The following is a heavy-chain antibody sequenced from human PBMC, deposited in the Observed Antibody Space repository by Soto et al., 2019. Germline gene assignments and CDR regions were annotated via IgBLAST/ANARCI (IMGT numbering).Heavy chain of an antibody. V-gene: IGHV4-34*10. CDR2: VHHTGTS. D-gene: IGHD6-13*01. J-gene: IGHJ6*02. CDR3: ARRKDSSRYFYGMDV. Sequence: WTCIRLTPGQGLEWIGEVHHTGTSYYNPSLKSRLAVSVDTSKSQVSLTLTSVTAMDTGIYYCARRKDSSRYFYGMDVWGQGTTVVVS.